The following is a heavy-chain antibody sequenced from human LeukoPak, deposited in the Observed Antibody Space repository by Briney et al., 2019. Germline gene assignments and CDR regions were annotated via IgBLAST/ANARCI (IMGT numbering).Heavy chain of an antibody. D-gene: IGHD5-12*01. V-gene: IGHV3-72*01. CDR1: GFTFGEYY. J-gene: IGHJ4*02. Sequence: PGGSLRLSCAASGFTFGEYYMDWVRQAPGKGLEWVARTRNKANSHTTEYAASVKGRFTISRDDSKNSLYLQMNSLKTEDTAVYYCTSCAYDYRFFENWGQGTLVTVSS. CDR2: TRNKANSHTT. CDR3: TSCAYDYRFFEN.